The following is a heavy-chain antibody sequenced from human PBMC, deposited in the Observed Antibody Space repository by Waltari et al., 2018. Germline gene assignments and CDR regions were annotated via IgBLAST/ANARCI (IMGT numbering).Heavy chain of an antibody. J-gene: IGHJ5*02. CDR2: IIPILGIA. Sequence: QVPLVQSGAEVKKPGCSVKVYCKASGGTFSSHAISWMRKAPGQGLEWMGGIIPILGIANYAQKFQGRVTITADKSTSTAYMELSSLRSEDTAVYYCARVDTAMVRGWFDPWGQGTLVTVSS. D-gene: IGHD5-18*01. CDR3: ARVDTAMVRGWFDP. CDR1: GGTFSSHA. V-gene: IGHV1-69*10.